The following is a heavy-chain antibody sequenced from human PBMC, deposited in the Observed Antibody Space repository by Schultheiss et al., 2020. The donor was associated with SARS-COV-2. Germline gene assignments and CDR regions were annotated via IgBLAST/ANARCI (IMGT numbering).Heavy chain of an antibody. CDR3: ARHLEGFEF. D-gene: IGHD1-1*01. J-gene: IGHJ5*01. CDR1: GDSISSGGYY. Sequence: SETLSLTCTVSGDSISSGGYYWSWIRQPPGKGLEWVGSISYGGRTYFSPSLRSRVTMSVDSSKNQFSLQLKSLTAADTAVYYCARHLEGFEFWGQGALVTVSS. CDR2: ISYGGRT. V-gene: IGHV4-39*01.